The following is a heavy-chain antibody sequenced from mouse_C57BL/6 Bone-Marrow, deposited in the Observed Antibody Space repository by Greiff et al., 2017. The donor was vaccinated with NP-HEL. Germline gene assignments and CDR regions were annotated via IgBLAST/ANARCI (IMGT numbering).Heavy chain of an antibody. CDR3: ARERTSWDSYFDD. CDR2: IDPSDSYT. V-gene: IGHV1-69*01. J-gene: IGHJ2*01. D-gene: IGHD3-3*01. Sequence: QVQLQQPGAELVMPGASVKLSCKASGYTFTSYWMHWVKQRPGQGLEWIGEIDPSDSYTNYNQKFKGKSTLTVDKSSSTAYMQLSSLTSEDSAVYYCARERTSWDSYFDDWGQGTTLTVSS. CDR1: GYTFTSYW.